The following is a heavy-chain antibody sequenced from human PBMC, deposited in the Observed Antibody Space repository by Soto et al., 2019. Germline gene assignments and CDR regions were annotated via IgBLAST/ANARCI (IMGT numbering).Heavy chain of an antibody. CDR3: ARVFCSSTSCSYYYYGMGV. Sequence: HPGGSLRLSCAASGFTFSSYWMSWVRQAPGKGLEWVANIKQDGSEKYYVDSVKGRFTISRDNAKNSLYLQMNSLRAEDTAVYYCARVFCSSTSCSYYYYGMGVWGQGTTVTVSS. J-gene: IGHJ6*02. CDR1: GFTFSSYW. D-gene: IGHD2-2*01. CDR2: IKQDGSEK. V-gene: IGHV3-7*03.